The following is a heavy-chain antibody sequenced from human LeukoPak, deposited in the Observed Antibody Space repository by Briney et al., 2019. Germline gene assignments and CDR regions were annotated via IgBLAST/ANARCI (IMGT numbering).Heavy chain of an antibody. V-gene: IGHV1-24*01. CDR2: FDPEDGET. CDR3: ATDSPKDVAARSYYYMDV. D-gene: IGHD5-12*01. J-gene: IGHJ6*03. Sequence: ASVKVSCKVSRYTLTELSMHWVRQAPGEGLEGMGGFDPEDGETIYAQKFQGRVTMTEDTSTDTAYMELSSLRSEDTAVYYCATDSPKDVAARSYYYMDVWGKGTTVTVSS. CDR1: RYTLTELS.